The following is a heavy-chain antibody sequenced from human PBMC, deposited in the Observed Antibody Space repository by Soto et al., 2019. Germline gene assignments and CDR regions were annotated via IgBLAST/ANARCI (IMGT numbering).Heavy chain of an antibody. D-gene: IGHD3-10*01. Sequence: QVQLEQSGAEVKKPGSSVKVSCKASGGTFSSYVFSWVRQAPGQGLEWMGRIIPIVGIANYAQKFRGGVTITADKATSTAYLELSSLRYSDTAVYYCIWASRRQAGDWGQGTLVSVSS. CDR2: IIPIVGIA. J-gene: IGHJ4*02. CDR3: IWASRRQAGD. V-gene: IGHV1-69*02. CDR1: GGTFSSYV.